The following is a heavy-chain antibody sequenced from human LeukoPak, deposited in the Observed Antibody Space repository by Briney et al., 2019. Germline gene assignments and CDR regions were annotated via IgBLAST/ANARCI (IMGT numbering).Heavy chain of an antibody. CDR3: ARDRGGGSSSSLRAFDI. D-gene: IGHD6-13*01. Sequence: ASVKVSCKASGYTFTSYGISWVRQAPGQGLEWMGWISAYNGNTNYAQKLQGRVTMTTDTSTSTAYMELRSLRSDATAVYYCARDRGGGSSSSLRAFDIWGQGTMVTVSS. CDR1: GYTFTSYG. J-gene: IGHJ3*02. CDR2: ISAYNGNT. V-gene: IGHV1-18*01.